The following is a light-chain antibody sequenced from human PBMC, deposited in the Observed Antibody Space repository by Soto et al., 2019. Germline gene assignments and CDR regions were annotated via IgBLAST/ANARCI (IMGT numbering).Light chain of an antibody. CDR1: NIGSKS. V-gene: IGLV3-21*04. CDR2: YDS. CDR3: QVWDSSSDHAV. J-gene: IGLJ7*01. Sequence: SYELTQPPSGSVAPGKTARITCGGNNIGSKSVHWYQQKPGQAPVLVIYYDSDRPSWIPERFSGSNSGNTATLTISRVEAGDEADYYCQVWDSSSDHAVFGGGTQLTVL.